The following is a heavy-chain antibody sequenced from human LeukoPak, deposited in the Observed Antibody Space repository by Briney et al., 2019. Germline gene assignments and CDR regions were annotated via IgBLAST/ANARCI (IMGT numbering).Heavy chain of an antibody. CDR2: MYSSGKS. J-gene: IGHJ4*02. CDR1: GGSIHNNY. V-gene: IGHV4-59*12. Sequence: SETLSLTCTVSGGSIHNNYWSWIRQPPGKGLEWIGSMYSSGKSDYSPSLKNRVTMSIDTSKNQFSLKLTSVTAADTAVYFCARNMPWELPPGAYDYWGQGSLVTVSS. CDR3: ARNMPWELPPGAYDY. D-gene: IGHD1-26*01.